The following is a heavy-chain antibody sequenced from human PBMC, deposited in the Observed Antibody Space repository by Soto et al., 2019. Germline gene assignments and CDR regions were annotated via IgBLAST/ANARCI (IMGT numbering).Heavy chain of an antibody. CDR1: GDTFRTYA. CDR3: ARGGMSVAGLIF. D-gene: IGHD6-19*01. Sequence: QVQMVQSGAEVKKPGSSVKVSCKASGDTFRTYAINWVRQAPGQGLEWMGGIIPVFGTTDYAQKFQGRVTIVADESTTTASMELRRLTSEDTAVYYCARGGMSVAGLIFWGQGTLVTVSS. V-gene: IGHV1-69*01. CDR2: IIPVFGTT. J-gene: IGHJ4*02.